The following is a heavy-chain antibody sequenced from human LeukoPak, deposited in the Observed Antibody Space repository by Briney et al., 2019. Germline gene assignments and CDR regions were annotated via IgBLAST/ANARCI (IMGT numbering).Heavy chain of an antibody. V-gene: IGHV1-2*02. Sequence: ASVKVSCKASGYTFTGYYMHWVRQAPGQGLEWMGWINPNSGGTNYAQKFQGRVTMTRDTSISTAYMELSRLRSDDTAVYYCAREGGYSGSSFDPWGQGTLVTVSS. CDR1: GYTFTGYY. CDR2: INPNSGGT. CDR3: AREGGYSGSSFDP. J-gene: IGHJ5*02. D-gene: IGHD5-12*01.